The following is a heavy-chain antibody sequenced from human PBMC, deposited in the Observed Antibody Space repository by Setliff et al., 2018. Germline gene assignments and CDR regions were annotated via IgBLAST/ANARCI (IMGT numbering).Heavy chain of an antibody. CDR2: IWDDGGKK. V-gene: IGHV3-33*08. CDR3: ARTCSGSGCYAGLES. J-gene: IGHJ4*02. Sequence: GGSLRLSCAASGFTFTNYWINWVRQAPGKGLEWVAVIWDDGGKKYHADSVKGRFTISRDNSKNTLYLEMNSLRAEDTAVYYCARTCSGSGCYAGLESWGQGTPVTVSS. D-gene: IGHD2-15*01. CDR1: GFTFTNYW.